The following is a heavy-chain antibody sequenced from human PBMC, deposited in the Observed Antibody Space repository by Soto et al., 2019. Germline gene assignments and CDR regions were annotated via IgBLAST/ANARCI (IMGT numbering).Heavy chain of an antibody. CDR3: VRRYRSWSLNEY. Sequence: GESLKISCKCSGYIFTSYLIALVRQMPGKGLEWMGSIDPSNSYTNYSPSFQGQVTISRDTSISTAYLQWNSLKASDTATYYCVRRYRSWSLNEYWGQGTLVTVSS. CDR1: GYIFTSYL. D-gene: IGHD6-6*01. J-gene: IGHJ4*02. V-gene: IGHV5-10-1*01. CDR2: IDPSNSYT.